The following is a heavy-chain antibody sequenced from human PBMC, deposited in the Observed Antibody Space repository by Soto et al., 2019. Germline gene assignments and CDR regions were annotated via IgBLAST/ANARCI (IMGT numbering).Heavy chain of an antibody. V-gene: IGHV1-2*04. Sequence: SXKVSFRASGYTXTGYYMNLVRQAPGQGLEWMGWINPNSGGANYAQKFQGWVTMTRDKSVSTAYMEMSRLRSDDTDVYYCARDASNYDILTGYYMAPYFGHWGQGTLGTVSS. CDR1: GYTXTGYY. D-gene: IGHD3-9*01. CDR2: INPNSGGA. J-gene: IGHJ4*02. CDR3: ARDASNYDILTGYYMAPYFGH.